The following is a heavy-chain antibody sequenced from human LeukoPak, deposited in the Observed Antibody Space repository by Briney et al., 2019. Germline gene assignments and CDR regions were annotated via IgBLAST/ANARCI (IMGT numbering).Heavy chain of an antibody. D-gene: IGHD4-17*01. J-gene: IGHJ4*02. CDR2: IRYDGSNK. CDR3: AKARNDYGDYGPLYYFDY. Sequence: GGSLRLSCAASGFTFSSYGMHWVRQAPGKGLEWVAFIRYDGSNKYYADSVKGRFTISRDNSQNTLYLQMNSLRAEDTAVYYCAKARNDYGDYGPLYYFDYWGQGTLVTVSS. CDR1: GFTFSSYG. V-gene: IGHV3-30*02.